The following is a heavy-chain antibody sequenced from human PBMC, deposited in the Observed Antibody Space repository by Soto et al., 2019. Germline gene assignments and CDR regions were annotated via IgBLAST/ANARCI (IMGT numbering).Heavy chain of an antibody. V-gene: IGHV1-3*01. CDR1: GYTFTGYA. D-gene: IGHD3-22*01. Sequence: ASVKVSCKASGYTFTGYAMHWVRQAPGQRLEWMGWINAGNGNTKYSQKFQGRVTITRDTSASTAYMELSSLRSEDTAVYYCASCPNDYYDSSGYFAYWGQGTLVTVSS. CDR2: INAGNGNT. CDR3: ASCPNDYYDSSGYFAY. J-gene: IGHJ4*02.